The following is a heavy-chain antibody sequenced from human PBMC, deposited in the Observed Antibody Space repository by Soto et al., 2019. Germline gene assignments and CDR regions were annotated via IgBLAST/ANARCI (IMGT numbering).Heavy chain of an antibody. V-gene: IGHV3-33*03. Sequence: GGSMRLSCAASGFSFSSYGMHWVRQAPGKGLDWVAVIWYDGSNKYYAESVKGRFTISRDNSKNTLYVQMNSLTVEDTAVYYCARAQYTGSYFDACDVWGQGTMVTVSS. J-gene: IGHJ3*01. CDR1: GFSFSSYG. D-gene: IGHD1-26*01. CDR3: ARAQYTGSYFDACDV. CDR2: IWYDGSNK.